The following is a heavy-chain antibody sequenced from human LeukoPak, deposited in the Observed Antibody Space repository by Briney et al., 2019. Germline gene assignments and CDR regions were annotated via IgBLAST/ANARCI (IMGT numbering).Heavy chain of an antibody. CDR2: ISAYNGNT. D-gene: IGHD3-10*01. J-gene: IGHJ6*02. CDR1: GYTFTNYG. V-gene: IGHV1-18*01. Sequence: ASVKVSCKASGYTFTNYGITWVRQAPGQGLEWMGWISAYNGNTNYAQKLQGRVTMTTDTSTTTAYMGLRSLRSDDTAVYYCARYYYGSGSLYYYGMDVWGQGTTVTVSS. CDR3: ARYYYGSGSLYYYGMDV.